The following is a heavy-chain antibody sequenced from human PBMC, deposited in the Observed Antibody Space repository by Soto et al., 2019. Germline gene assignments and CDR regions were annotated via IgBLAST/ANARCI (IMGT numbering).Heavy chain of an antibody. J-gene: IGHJ4*02. CDR1: GASISNTY. D-gene: IGHD5-12*01. CDR3: ATSYDNKQFPYDC. V-gene: IGHV4-59*01. Sequence: HVQLQESGPGLVKPSETLSLTCAVSGASISNTYWTWIRQSPGKGLEWIGYVRYSGGSDYNASLTSRVTMSVDTSVSQVSLKLSSVTAADTSVYYCATSYDNKQFPYDCWGQGTLVTVSS. CDR2: VRYSGGS.